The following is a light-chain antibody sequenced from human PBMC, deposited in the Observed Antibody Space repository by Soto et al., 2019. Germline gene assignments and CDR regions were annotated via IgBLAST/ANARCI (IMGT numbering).Light chain of an antibody. CDR3: SSYTSSSTPYV. Sequence: QSALTQPASVSGSPGQSITISCTGTSSDVGGYNYVSWYQQHPGKAPKLMIYDVSNRPSGVSNRFSGSKSGNTASLTISGLQAESEADYYCSSYTSSSTPYVFGTGTKLTV. CDR1: SSDVGGYNY. J-gene: IGLJ1*01. CDR2: DVS. V-gene: IGLV2-14*01.